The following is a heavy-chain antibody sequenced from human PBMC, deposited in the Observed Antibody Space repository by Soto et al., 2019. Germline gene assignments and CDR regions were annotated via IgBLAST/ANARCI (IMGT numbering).Heavy chain of an antibody. J-gene: IGHJ5*02. D-gene: IGHD3-16*01. CDR1: GASIRSYH. CDR2: MQHTGNT. Sequence: PSDTLSLTCAVSGASIRSYHWSWIRQPAGKGLEWIGRMQHTGNTNYNPYLKSRVTMSVDTSKNQISLKMTSVTAADTAVYFCAKDVSSRRWFDPWGQGILVTVSS. CDR3: AKDVSSRRWFDP. V-gene: IGHV4-4*07.